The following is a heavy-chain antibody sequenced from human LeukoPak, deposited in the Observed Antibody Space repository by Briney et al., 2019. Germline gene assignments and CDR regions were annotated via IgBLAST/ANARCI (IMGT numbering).Heavy chain of an antibody. CDR2: IYHSGST. V-gene: IGHV4-4*02. J-gene: IGHJ5*02. Sequence: SETLSLTCAVSGGSISSSNWWSWVRQPPGKRLEWIGEIYHSGSTNYNPSLKSRVTISVDKSKNQFCLKLSSVTAADTAVYYCARDPGRITMVRGVIARWFDPWGQGTLVTVSS. CDR1: GGSISSSNW. CDR3: ARDPGRITMVRGVIARWFDP. D-gene: IGHD3-10*01.